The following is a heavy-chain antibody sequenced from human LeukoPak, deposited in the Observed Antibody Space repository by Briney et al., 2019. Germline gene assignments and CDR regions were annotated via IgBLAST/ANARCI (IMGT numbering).Heavy chain of an antibody. CDR3: ARFGVDYDMDV. V-gene: IGHV4-59*11. J-gene: IGHJ6*02. CDR1: GDSISGHY. D-gene: IGHD3-16*01. Sequence: KPSETLSLTCSLSGDSISGHYWTWIRQPPGKGLEWIGQIHYTGKPDYNPSLKSRITISVDTSKNQVSLQVSSVTAADSAIYYCARFGVDYDMDVWGHGTTVTVFS. CDR2: IHYTGKP.